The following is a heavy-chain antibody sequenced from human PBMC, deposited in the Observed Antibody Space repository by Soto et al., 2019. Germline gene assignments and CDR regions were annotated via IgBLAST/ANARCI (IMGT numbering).Heavy chain of an antibody. CDR2: IYYSGNT. CDR3: ASSSLYGRDV. CDR1: GGSISSGYYY. Sequence: SETLSLTCSVSGGSISSGYYYWSLIRQPPGKGLEWIGNIYYSGNTYYNPSLKSRRIISIDTSKNQFPLKVGSVTAADTAVYYCASSSLYGRDVWGQGTTVTVSS. J-gene: IGHJ6*02. V-gene: IGHV4-30-4*01.